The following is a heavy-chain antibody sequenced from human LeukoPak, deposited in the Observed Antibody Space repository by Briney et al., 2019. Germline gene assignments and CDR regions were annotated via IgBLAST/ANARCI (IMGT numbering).Heavy chain of an antibody. D-gene: IGHD3-10*01. Sequence: PGGSLRLSCAASGFTFSSYGMHWVRQAPGKGLEWVAVIWYDGSNKYYADSVKGRFTISRDNSKNTLYLQMSSLRAEDTAVYYCAKDTSSSGSYFDYWGQGTLVTVSS. J-gene: IGHJ4*02. V-gene: IGHV3-33*06. CDR2: IWYDGSNK. CDR1: GFTFSSYG. CDR3: AKDTSSSGSYFDY.